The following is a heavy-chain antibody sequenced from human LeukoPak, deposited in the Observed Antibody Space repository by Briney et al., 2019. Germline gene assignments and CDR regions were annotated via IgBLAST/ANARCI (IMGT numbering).Heavy chain of an antibody. Sequence: GGSLRPSCAASGFTFSSYAMSWVRQAPGKGLEWVSAISGSGGSTYYADSVKGRFTISRDNSKNTLYLQMNSLRAEDTAVYYCARGAPYDSSGYYYYWGQGTLVTVSS. CDR3: ARGAPYDSSGYYYY. CDR2: ISGSGGST. CDR1: GFTFSSYA. J-gene: IGHJ4*02. D-gene: IGHD3-22*01. V-gene: IGHV3-23*01.